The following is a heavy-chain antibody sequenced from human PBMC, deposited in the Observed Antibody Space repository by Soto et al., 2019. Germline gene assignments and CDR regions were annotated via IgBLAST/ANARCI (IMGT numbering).Heavy chain of an antibody. CDR1: GFTFRSSA. V-gene: IGHV1-58*01. Sequence: GASVKVSCKTSGFTFRSSAVQWVRQARGQRLEWIGWLVVGTGNTNCAQKFQQRVTISSDRSTNTVSMELSSLTSEDTAVYYCATGAYCSGGSCSDYYYYYYGMDLWGQGTTVTVSS. CDR2: LVVGTGNT. D-gene: IGHD2-15*01. J-gene: IGHJ6*02. CDR3: ATGAYCSGGSCSDYYYYYYGMDL.